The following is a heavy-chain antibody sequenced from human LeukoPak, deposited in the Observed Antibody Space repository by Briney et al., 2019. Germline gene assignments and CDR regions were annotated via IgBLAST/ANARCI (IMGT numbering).Heavy chain of an antibody. J-gene: IGHJ6*02. CDR1: GYTFTSYD. D-gene: IGHD3-3*01. CDR2: MNPNSGNT. CDR3: ARGLFTYDFWSGYPPRYYYYGMDV. V-gene: IGHV1-8*01. Sequence: ASVKVSCKASGYTFTSYDINWVRQATGQGLEWMGWMNPNSGNTGYAQKFQGRVTMTRNTSISTAYMELSSLRSEDTAVYYCARGLFTYDFWSGYPPRYYYYGMDVWGQGTTVTVSS.